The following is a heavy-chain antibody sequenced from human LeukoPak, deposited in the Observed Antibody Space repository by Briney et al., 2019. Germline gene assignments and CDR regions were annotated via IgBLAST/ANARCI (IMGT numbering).Heavy chain of an antibody. Sequence: SVKVSCKASGGTFSSYAISWVRQAPGQGLEWMGGIIPIFGTANYAQKFQGRVTITADESTSTAYMELSSLRSEDTAVYYCARGYYGSGSYPHWGYYYYMDVWGKGTTVTVSS. V-gene: IGHV1-69*13. CDR1: GGTFSSYA. CDR3: ARGYYGSGSYPHWGYYYYMDV. J-gene: IGHJ6*03. D-gene: IGHD3-10*01. CDR2: IIPIFGTA.